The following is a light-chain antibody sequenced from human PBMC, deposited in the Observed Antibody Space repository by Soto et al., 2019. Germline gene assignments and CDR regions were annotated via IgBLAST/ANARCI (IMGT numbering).Light chain of an antibody. CDR1: QSISSW. Sequence: DIEMPQSPSTLSASVGDRVTITCRASQSISSWLAWYQQKPGKAPKLLIYKASSLESGVPSRFSGSGSGKEFTLTISSLQPDDFATYYCQQYNSYPLTGGGGNKGDIK. CDR2: KAS. V-gene: IGKV1-5*03. CDR3: QQYNSYPLT. J-gene: IGKJ4*01.